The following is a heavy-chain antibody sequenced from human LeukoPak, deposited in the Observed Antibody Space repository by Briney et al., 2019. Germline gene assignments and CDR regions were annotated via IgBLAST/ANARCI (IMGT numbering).Heavy chain of an antibody. D-gene: IGHD5-12*01. J-gene: IGHJ4*02. CDR3: ARGSSSYDQHFDY. CDR2: IIPILGIA. V-gene: IGHV1-69*04. CDR1: GGTFSSYA. Sequence: ASVKVSCKASGGTFSSYAISWVRQAPGQGLEWMGRIIPILGIANYAQKFQGRVTITADKSTSTAYMELSSLRSEDTAVYYCARGSSSYDQHFDYWGQETLVTVSS.